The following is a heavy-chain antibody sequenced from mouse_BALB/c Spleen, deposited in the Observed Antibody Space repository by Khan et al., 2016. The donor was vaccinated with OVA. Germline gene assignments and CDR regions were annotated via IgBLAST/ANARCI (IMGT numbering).Heavy chain of an antibody. Sequence: QIQLVQSGPELKKPGETVKISCKASGYTFTNYGMNWVKQAPGKGLKWMGWINTYTGEPTYTDDFKGRFALTLETSARTASLQITTLKNEDMATCFWARGASYWYFDVWGAGTTVTVSS. CDR1: GYTFTNYG. CDR3: ARGASYWYFDV. V-gene: IGHV9-1*02. CDR2: INTYTGEP. J-gene: IGHJ1*01.